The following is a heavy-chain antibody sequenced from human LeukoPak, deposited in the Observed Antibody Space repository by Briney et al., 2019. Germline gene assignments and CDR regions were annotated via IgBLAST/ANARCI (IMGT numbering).Heavy chain of an antibody. CDR3: ARDCSGAADPLPFDY. D-gene: IGHD2-15*01. CDR2: IYYSGST. V-gene: IGHV4-61*01. J-gene: IGHJ4*02. Sequence: SETLSLTCTVSGDSISSSSYYWIWIRQPPGKGLEWIGYIYYSGSTNYNPSLKSRVTISVDTSKNQFSLKLSSVTAADTADYDRARDCSGAADPLPFDYWGQGTLVTVSS. CDR1: GDSISSSSYY.